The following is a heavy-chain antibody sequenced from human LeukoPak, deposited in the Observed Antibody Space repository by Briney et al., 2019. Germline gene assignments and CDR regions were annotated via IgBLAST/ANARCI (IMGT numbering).Heavy chain of an antibody. D-gene: IGHD3-3*01. V-gene: IGHV1-18*01. CDR3: AREHSYYDFWGGYRYYFDY. CDR1: GYTFTSYG. J-gene: IGHJ4*02. CDR2: ISAYNGNT. Sequence: ASVKVSCKASGYTFTSYGISWVRQAPGQGLEWMGWISAYNGNTNYAQKLQGRVTMTTDTSTSTAYMELRSLRSDDTAVYYCAREHSYYDFWGGYRYYFDYWGQGTLVTVSS.